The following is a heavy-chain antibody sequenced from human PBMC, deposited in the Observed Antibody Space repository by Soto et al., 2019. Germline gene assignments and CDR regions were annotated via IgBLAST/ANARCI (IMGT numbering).Heavy chain of an antibody. V-gene: IGHV1-2*04. CDR2: INPNSGGT. Sequence: GASVKVSCKASGYTFTGYYMHWVRQAPGQGLEWMGWINPNSGGTNYAQKFQGWVTMTRDTSISTAYMELSRLRSDDTAVYYCARALVRVPWSLLPPAPIYYYTGMDVWGQGTRVT. CDR3: ARALVRVPWSLLPPAPIYYYTGMDV. J-gene: IGHJ6*02. D-gene: IGHD2-15*01. CDR1: GYTFTGYY.